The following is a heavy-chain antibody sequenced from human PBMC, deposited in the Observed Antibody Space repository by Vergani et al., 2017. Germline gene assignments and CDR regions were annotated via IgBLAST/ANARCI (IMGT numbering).Heavy chain of an antibody. V-gene: IGHV3-11*01. D-gene: IGHD2-2*01. CDR3: ARRPYQMLDLTFDP. J-gene: IGHJ5*02. CDR2: INPGGTTM. Sequence: QMQLVESGGGLVKPGGSLRLSCAASGFTFSDYYMSWIRQVPGKGLELVSYINPGGTTMYYADSVKGRFPISRDNAKNSLYLQMNSLRVEDTAVYYCARRPYQMLDLTFDPWGQGTLVTVAS. CDR1: GFTFSDYY.